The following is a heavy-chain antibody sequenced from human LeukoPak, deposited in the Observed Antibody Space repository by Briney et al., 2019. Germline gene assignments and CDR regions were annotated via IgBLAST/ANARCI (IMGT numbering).Heavy chain of an antibody. CDR3: AREDSTGYSSLDY. Sequence: ASVKVSCKASGYTFTGYSIHWVRQAPGQGLEWMGWINLKSGGTNYAQKFQARVTVTRETSISTAYMELSRLRSDDTAAYYCAREDSTGYSSLDYWGQGTLVTVSS. J-gene: IGHJ4*02. D-gene: IGHD3-22*01. CDR2: INLKSGGT. V-gene: IGHV1-2*02. CDR1: GYTFTGYS.